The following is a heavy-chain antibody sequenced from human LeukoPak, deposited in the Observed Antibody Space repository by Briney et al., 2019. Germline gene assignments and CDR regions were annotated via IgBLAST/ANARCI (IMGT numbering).Heavy chain of an antibody. CDR3: TTILFY. V-gene: IGHV3-73*01. J-gene: IGHJ4*02. D-gene: IGHD2/OR15-2a*01. CDR1: GFTFSSYA. Sequence: QPGGSLRLSCAASGFTFSSYAMHWVRQASGKGLEWVGRIRSKANSYATAYAASVKGRFTISRDDSKNTAHLQMNSLKTEDTAVYYCTTILFYWGQGTLVTVSS. CDR2: IRSKANSYAT.